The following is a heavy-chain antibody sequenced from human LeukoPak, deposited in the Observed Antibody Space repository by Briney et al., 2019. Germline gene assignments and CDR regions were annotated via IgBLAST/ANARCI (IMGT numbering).Heavy chain of an antibody. Sequence: SETLSLTCTVSGGSISSHYWSWIRQPPGKGLEWIGYIYYSGSTNYNPSLKSRVTISVDTSKNQFSLKLSSETAADTAVYYCARGRIAARSFDYWGQGTLVTVSS. D-gene: IGHD6-13*01. V-gene: IGHV4-59*11. CDR2: IYYSGST. J-gene: IGHJ4*02. CDR1: GGSISSHY. CDR3: ARGRIAARSFDY.